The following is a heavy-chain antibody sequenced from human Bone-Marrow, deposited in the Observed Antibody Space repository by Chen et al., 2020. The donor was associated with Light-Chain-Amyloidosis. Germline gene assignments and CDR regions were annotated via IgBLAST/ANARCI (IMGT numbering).Heavy chain of an antibody. J-gene: IGHJ4*02. D-gene: IGHD6-19*01. CDR2: ISGDAAST. Sequence: EVQLVESGGGVVQPGGSLRLSCSASGFSFDDYAMHWVRQAPWKGLEWVSLISGDAASTDYADSVRGRFTISRDNSKNSLYLQMNSLRTDDTALYYCTRVPSYRSGWSRWGQGTLVTVSS. V-gene: IGHV3-43*02. CDR3: TRVPSYRSGWSR. CDR1: GFSFDDYA.